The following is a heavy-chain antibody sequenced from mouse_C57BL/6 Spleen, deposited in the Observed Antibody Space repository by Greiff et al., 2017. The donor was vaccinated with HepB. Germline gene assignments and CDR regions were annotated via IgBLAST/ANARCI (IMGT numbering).Heavy chain of an antibody. CDR2: IRNKANTHAT. V-gene: IGHV6-6*01. J-gene: IGHJ3*01. Sequence: ADGSMKLSCAASGFTFSDAWMDWVRQSPEKGLEWVAEIRNKANTHATYYAESVKGRFTISRDDSKSSVYLQMNSLRAEDTGIYYCTRRRTTSYDSAYWGQGTLVTVSA. CDR1: GFTFSDAW. CDR3: TRRRTTSYDSAY. D-gene: IGHD2-4*01.